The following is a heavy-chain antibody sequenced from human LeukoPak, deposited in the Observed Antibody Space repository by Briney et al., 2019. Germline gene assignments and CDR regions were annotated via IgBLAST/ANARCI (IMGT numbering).Heavy chain of an antibody. V-gene: IGHV6-1*01. CDR2: TYYRSKWYN. Sequence: SQTLSLTCAISGDSVSSDSAACNSIRQSPSRVLEWLGRTYYRSKWYNDYAVSVKSRITINPDTSKNQFSLQLNSVPPEDTAVYYCARVHFRGYFSYWGQGTLVTVSS. CDR3: ARVHFRGYFSY. J-gene: IGHJ4*02. CDR1: GDSVSSDSAA. D-gene: IGHD3-3*02.